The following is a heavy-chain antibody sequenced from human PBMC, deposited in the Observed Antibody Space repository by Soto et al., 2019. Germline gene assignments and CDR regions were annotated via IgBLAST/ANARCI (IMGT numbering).Heavy chain of an antibody. CDR2: ISSSSSYI. D-gene: IGHD3-22*01. CDR1: GFTFSSYS. Sequence: GGSLRLSCAASGFTFSSYSMNWVRQAPGKGLEWVSSISSSSSYIYYADSVKGRFTISRDNAKNSLYLQMNSLRAEDTAVYYCARDPFTHEYYYDSSGYLDYWGQGTLVTVSS. J-gene: IGHJ4*02. V-gene: IGHV3-21*01. CDR3: ARDPFTHEYYYDSSGYLDY.